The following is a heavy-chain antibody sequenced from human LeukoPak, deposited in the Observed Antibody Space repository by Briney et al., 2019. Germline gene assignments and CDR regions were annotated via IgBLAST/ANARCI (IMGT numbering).Heavy chain of an antibody. CDR2: IYYSGTT. J-gene: IGHJ5*02. D-gene: IGHD3-3*01. CDR1: GGAVSGYY. V-gene: IGHV4-59*02. Sequence: SETLSLTCSVSGGAVSGYYWSWIRQPPGKGLEWIGYIYYSGTTNYNPSLKSRVTISVDTSKNQFSMKLSSVTAADTAVYYCARGTSAWSGYFDPWGQGTLVTVSS. CDR3: ARGTSAWSGYFDP.